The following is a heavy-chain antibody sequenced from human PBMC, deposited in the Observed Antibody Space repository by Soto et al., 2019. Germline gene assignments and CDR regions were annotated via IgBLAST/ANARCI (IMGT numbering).Heavy chain of an antibody. CDR3: ARDYIISWYAAYYYGMDG. V-gene: IGHV3-30-3*01. CDR1: GFTFISYA. D-gene: IGHD6-13*01. J-gene: IGHJ6*02. Sequence: GESFRLSCGAFGFTFISYALHWVRGAPGKGLEWVAVITFDGSNKYYADSVKGRFTISRANSKNTTYLQMKRLRAEDTAVYYCARDYIISWYAAYYYGMDGCGQGTMVTVSS. CDR2: ITFDGSNK.